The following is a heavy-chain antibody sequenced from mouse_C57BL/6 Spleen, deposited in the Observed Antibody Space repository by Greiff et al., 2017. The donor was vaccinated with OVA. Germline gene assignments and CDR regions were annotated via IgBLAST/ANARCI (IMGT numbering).Heavy chain of an antibody. CDR2: IYPGDGDT. J-gene: IGHJ2*01. CDR3: AREVTGTNYFDY. Sequence: VKLQESGPELVKPGASVKISCKASGYAFSSSWMNWVKQRPGKGLEWIGRIYPGDGDTNYNGKFKGKATLTADKSSSTAYMQLSSLTSEDSAVYFCAREVTGTNYFDYWGQGTTLTVSS. V-gene: IGHV1-82*01. D-gene: IGHD4-1*01. CDR1: GYAFSSSW.